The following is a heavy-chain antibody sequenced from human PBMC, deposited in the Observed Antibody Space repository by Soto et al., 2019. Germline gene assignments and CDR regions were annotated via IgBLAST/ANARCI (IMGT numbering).Heavy chain of an antibody. J-gene: IGHJ5*02. CDR2: ISGSGGST. D-gene: IGHD2-8*02. Sequence: GGSLRLSCAASGFTFSSYAMSWVRQAPGKGLEWVSAISGSGGSTYYADSVKGRFTISRDNSKNTLYLQMNSLRAEDTAVYYCAKDLLVGARRIAGTNWFDPWGQGTLVTVSS. CDR1: GFTFSSYA. CDR3: AKDLLVGARRIAGTNWFDP. V-gene: IGHV3-23*01.